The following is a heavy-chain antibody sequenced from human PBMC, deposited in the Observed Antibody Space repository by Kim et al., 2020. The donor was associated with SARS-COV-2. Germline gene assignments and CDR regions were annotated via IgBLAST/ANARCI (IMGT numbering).Heavy chain of an antibody. J-gene: IGHJ4*02. D-gene: IGHD1-26*01. V-gene: IGHV4-39*06. CDR3: ASHGSYKYYFDD. Sequence: YPHPALESRVTISVDTSQNQFTLKLSAVAAADTAVYYCASHGSYKYYFDDWGQGTLVTVSS.